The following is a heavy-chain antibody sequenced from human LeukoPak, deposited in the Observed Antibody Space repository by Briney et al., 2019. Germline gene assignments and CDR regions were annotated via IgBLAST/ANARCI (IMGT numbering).Heavy chain of an antibody. CDR1: GFIFISYS. V-gene: IGHV3-74*01. Sequence: GGSLRLSCAASGFIFISYSMNWVRQAPGKGLVWVSRINSDGDTTTYADSVKGRFTISRDNARNTLYLQMNSLRAEDTAVYYCARSLYGGYADYWGQGTLVTVSS. CDR3: ARSLYGGYADY. J-gene: IGHJ4*02. CDR2: INSDGDTT. D-gene: IGHD4-23*01.